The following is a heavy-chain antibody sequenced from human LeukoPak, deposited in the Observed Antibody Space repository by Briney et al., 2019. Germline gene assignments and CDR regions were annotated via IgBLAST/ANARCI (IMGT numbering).Heavy chain of an antibody. CDR3: ARESYTRRFLEWFLTYDY. CDR1: GFTFSSYW. CDR2: IKQDGSEK. D-gene: IGHD3-3*01. V-gene: IGHV3-7*01. Sequence: PGGSLRLSCAASGFTFSSYWMSWVRQAPGKGLEWVANIKQDGSEKYYVDSVKGRFTISRDNAKNSLYLQMNSLRAEDTAVYYCARESYTRRFLEWFLTYDYWGQGTLVTVSS. J-gene: IGHJ4*02.